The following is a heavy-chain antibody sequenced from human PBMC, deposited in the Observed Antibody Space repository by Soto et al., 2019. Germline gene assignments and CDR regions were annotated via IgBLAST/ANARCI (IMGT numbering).Heavy chain of an antibody. J-gene: IGHJ3*02. V-gene: IGHV1-3*01. CDR1: GYTFTSYA. D-gene: IGHD3-22*01. CDR3: ARAYYDSSGYSHDAFDI. CDR2: INAGNGNT. Sequence: ASVKVSCKASGYTFTSYAMHWVRQAPGQRLEWMGWINAGNGNTKYSQKFQGRVTITRDTSASTAYMELSSLRSEDTAVYYCARAYYDSSGYSHDAFDIWGQGTMVTVSS.